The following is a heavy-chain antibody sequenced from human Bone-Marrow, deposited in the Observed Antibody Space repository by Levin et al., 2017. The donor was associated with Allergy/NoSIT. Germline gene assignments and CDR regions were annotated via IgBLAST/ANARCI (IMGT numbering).Heavy chain of an antibody. CDR3: ARDGGELQKWDYYYGMDV. D-gene: IGHD3-16*01. V-gene: IGHV3-33*01. CDR1: GFTFSSYG. Sequence: LSLTCAASGFTFSSYGMHWVRQAPGKGLEWVAVIWYDGSNKYYADSVKGRFTISRDNSKNTLYLQMNSLRAEDTAVYYCARDGGELQKWDYYYGMDVWGQGTTVTVSS. J-gene: IGHJ6*02. CDR2: IWYDGSNK.